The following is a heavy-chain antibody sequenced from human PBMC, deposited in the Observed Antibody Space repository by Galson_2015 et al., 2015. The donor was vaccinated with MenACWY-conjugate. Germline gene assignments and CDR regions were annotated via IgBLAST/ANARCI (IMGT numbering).Heavy chain of an antibody. V-gene: IGHV3-74*01. CDR1: GFTFSRYW. CDR2: IRSDGSST. Sequence: SLRLSCAASGFTFSRYWMQWVRQAPGKGLVWVSHIRSDGSSTSYADSVKGRFTISRDNAENTLFLQMNSLRAEDTAVYYCAPYCSSPTCYGGISGPRGQGTLVTVSS. J-gene: IGHJ5*02. CDR3: APYCSSPTCYGGISGP. D-gene: IGHD2-2*01.